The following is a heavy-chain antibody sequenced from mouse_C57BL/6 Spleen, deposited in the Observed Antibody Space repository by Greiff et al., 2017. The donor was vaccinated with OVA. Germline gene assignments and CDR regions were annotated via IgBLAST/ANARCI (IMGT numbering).Heavy chain of an antibody. D-gene: IGHD1-1*01. V-gene: IGHV1-85*01. CDR2: IYPRDGST. CDR1: GYTFTSYD. Sequence: LEESGPELVKPGASVKLSCKASGYTFTSYDINWVKQRPGQGLEWIGWIYPRDGSTKYNEKFKGKATLTVDTSSSTAYMELHSLTSEDSAVYFCARPITTVVAGAMDYWGQGTSVTVSS. J-gene: IGHJ4*01. CDR3: ARPITTVVAGAMDY.